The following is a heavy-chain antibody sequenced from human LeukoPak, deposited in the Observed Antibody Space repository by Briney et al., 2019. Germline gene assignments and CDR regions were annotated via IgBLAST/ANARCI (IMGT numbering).Heavy chain of an antibody. CDR2: IYSGGST. CDR3: ARERDERWLQLRYFDY. Sequence: GGSLRLSCAASGFTVSSNYMSWVRQAPGKGLEWVSVIYSGGSTYYADSVKGRFTISRDNSKNTLYLQMNSLRAEDTAVYYCARERDERWLQLRYFDYWGQGTLVTVSS. V-gene: IGHV3-53*01. J-gene: IGHJ4*02. D-gene: IGHD5-24*01. CDR1: GFTVSSNY.